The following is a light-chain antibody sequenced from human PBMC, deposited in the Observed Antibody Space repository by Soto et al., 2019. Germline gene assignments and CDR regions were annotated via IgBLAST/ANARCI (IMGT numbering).Light chain of an antibody. CDR2: DGA. Sequence: DIRMTQSPSSLSASVGDRVTITCRASQSISSWVAWYQQKPGIAPKLLIYDGARLESGVPSRFSGSGSGTEFTLTIASLQPDDFATYYCQQYDTYWTFGQGTKVDIK. CDR3: QQYDTYWT. CDR1: QSISSW. J-gene: IGKJ1*01. V-gene: IGKV1-5*01.